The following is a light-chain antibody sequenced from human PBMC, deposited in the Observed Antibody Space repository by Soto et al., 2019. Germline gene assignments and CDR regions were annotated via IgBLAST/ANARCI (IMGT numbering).Light chain of an antibody. CDR3: HAWDSNTAV. V-gene: IGLV3-1*01. Sequence: SYELTQPPSVSVSPGQTATITCSGDKLGNKYVYWYQQRSGQSPVAVLSQQNKRASGIPERFSVSNSGNTATLTISGTQPIDEADYYCHAWDSNTAVFGGGTKLTVL. J-gene: IGLJ2*01. CDR1: KLGNKY. CDR2: QQN.